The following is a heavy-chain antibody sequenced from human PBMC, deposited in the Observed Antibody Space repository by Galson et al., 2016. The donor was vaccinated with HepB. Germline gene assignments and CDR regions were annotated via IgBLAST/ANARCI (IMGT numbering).Heavy chain of an antibody. J-gene: IGHJ4*02. V-gene: IGHV4-39*01. Sequence: ETLSLTCTVSGGSISSTSYYWGWIRQPPGKGLAWIGSIYYSGTTYYNPSLKTRVTISVDTTKNQFARKLSSVTAAATAVYYCARQYYYDSSAIDYWGQGTLVTVSS. CDR1: GGSISSTSYY. CDR2: IYYSGTT. D-gene: IGHD3-22*01. CDR3: ARQYYYDSSAIDY.